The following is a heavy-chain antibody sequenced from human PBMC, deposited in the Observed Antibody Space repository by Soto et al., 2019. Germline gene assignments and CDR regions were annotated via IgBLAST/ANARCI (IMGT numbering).Heavy chain of an antibody. CDR2: ISSRSYTI. J-gene: IGHJ6*02. D-gene: IGHD6-6*01. CDR1: GFTFSTYS. CDR3: AGGGSSSDNGMDV. V-gene: IGHV3-48*02. Sequence: VKLVESGGDLVQPGGSLRLSCAASGFTFSTYSMNWVRQAPGKGLEWVSYISSRSYTIYYVDSVKGRFTISRDNAKNSLYLQMNSLRDEDTAVYYCAGGGSSSDNGMDVWGQGTTVTVSS.